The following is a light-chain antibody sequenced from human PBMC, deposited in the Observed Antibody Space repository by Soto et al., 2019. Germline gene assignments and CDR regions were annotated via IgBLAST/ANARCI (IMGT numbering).Light chain of an antibody. Sequence: DIQMTQSPSSLSSSAGERVTITCRASQSISSYLNWYQQKPAKAPKLLIYAASSLQSGVPSRFSGSGSGTDFTLTISSLQPEDFATYYCQQSYSTPLTLGGGTKVEIK. CDR1: QSISSY. V-gene: IGKV1-39*01. CDR3: QQSYSTPLT. CDR2: AAS. J-gene: IGKJ4*02.